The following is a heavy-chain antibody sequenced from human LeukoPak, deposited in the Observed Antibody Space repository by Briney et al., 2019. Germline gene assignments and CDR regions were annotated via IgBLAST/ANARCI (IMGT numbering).Heavy chain of an antibody. CDR3: ARDRGGKRVDSSFDY. CDR1: GFTFSDYY. V-gene: IGHV3-11*04. J-gene: IGHJ4*02. CDR2: ISSSGSTI. Sequence: GGSLRLSCAASGFTFSDYYMSWIRQAPGKGLEWVSYISSSGSTIYYADSVKGRFTISRDNSKNTLYLQMNSLRAEDTAVYYCARDRGGKRVDSSFDYWGQGTLVTVSS. D-gene: IGHD3-16*01.